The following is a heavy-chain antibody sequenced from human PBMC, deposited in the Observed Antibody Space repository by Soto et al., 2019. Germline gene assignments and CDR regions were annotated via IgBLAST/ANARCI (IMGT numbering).Heavy chain of an antibody. D-gene: IGHD6-6*01. CDR3: ARDRSSSWVVVYYHYGMDV. Sequence: ASVKVSCKASGYTFTSYGISWVRQPPGQGXEWMGWISAYNGNTNYAQKLQGRVTMTTDTSTSTAYMELRSLRSDDTAVYYCARDRSSSWVVVYYHYGMDVWGQGPTVTLSS. CDR2: ISAYNGNT. V-gene: IGHV1-18*01. CDR1: GYTFTSYG. J-gene: IGHJ6*02.